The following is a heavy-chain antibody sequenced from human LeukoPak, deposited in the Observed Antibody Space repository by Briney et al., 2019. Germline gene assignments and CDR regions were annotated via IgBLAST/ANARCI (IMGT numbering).Heavy chain of an antibody. J-gene: IGHJ4*02. D-gene: IGHD1-26*01. Sequence: SETLSLTCTVSSGSISSSSYYWGWIRQPPGKGLEWIGSIYYSGSTYYNPSLKSRVTISVDTSKNQFSLKLSSVTAADTAVYCCARQSGSYYGVDYWGQGTLVTVSS. CDR3: ARQSGSYYGVDY. V-gene: IGHV4-39*01. CDR1: SGSISSSSYY. CDR2: IYYSGST.